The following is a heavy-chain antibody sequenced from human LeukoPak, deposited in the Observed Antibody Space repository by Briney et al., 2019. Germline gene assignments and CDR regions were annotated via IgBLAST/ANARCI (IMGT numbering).Heavy chain of an antibody. J-gene: IGHJ4*02. D-gene: IGHD5-12*01. CDR1: GYTFTGYY. Sequence: GASVKVSCKASGYTFTGYYMHWVRQAPGQGVEWMGWINPNSGGTNYAQKFQGRVTVTGDTSISTAYMELSRLRSDDTAVYYCARDAGSGYDPNYDYWGQGTLVTVSS. CDR3: ARDAGSGYDPNYDY. CDR2: INPNSGGT. V-gene: IGHV1-2*02.